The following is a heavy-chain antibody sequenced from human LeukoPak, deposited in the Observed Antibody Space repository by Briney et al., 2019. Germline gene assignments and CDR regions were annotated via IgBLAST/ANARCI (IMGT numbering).Heavy chain of an antibody. CDR1: GFNFSSYW. CDR2: IKQDESEK. V-gene: IGHV3-7*01. D-gene: IGHD1-26*01. CDR3: ARDIVGALDY. Sequence: GGSLRLSCAASGFNFSSYWMSCVCQAPGKGLEWVANIKQDESEKHYVDSVKGRFTISRDNAKNSLYLQMNSLRAEDTAVYYCARDIVGALDYWGQGILVTVSS. J-gene: IGHJ4*02.